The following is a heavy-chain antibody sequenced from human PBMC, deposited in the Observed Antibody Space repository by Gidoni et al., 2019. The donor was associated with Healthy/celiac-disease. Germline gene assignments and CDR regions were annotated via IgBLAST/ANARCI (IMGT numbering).Heavy chain of an antibody. V-gene: IGHV4-34*01. CDR2: INHSGST. D-gene: IGHD3-10*01. Sequence: QVQLQQWGAGLLKPSETLSLTCAVYGGSFRGYYWSWIRQPPGKGLEWIGEINHSGSTNYNPSLKSRVTISVDTSKNQFSLKLSSVTAADTAVYYCASRRDYSLPRKYYYGSGSYYNSGYWGQGTLVTVSS. CDR3: ASRRDYSLPRKYYYGSGSYYNSGY. CDR1: GGSFRGYY. J-gene: IGHJ4*02.